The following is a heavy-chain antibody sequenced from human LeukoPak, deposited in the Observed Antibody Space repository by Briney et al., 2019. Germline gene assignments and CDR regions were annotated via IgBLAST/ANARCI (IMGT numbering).Heavy chain of an antibody. CDR2: MNPNSGNT. CDR3: ARGSQESSAHFDY. J-gene: IGHJ4*02. D-gene: IGHD3-10*01. CDR1: GYTFTGYY. V-gene: IGHV1-8*02. Sequence: ASVEVSCKASGYTFTGYYMHWVRQATGQGLEWMGWMNPNSGNTGYAQKFQGRVTMTRNTSISTAYMELSSLRSEDTAVYYCARGSQESSAHFDYWGQGTLVTVSS.